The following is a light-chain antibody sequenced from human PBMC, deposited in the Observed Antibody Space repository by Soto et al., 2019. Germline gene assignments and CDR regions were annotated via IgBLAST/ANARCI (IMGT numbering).Light chain of an antibody. CDR1: SSDVGGYDY. CDR2: DVT. V-gene: IGLV2-11*01. CDR3: SSYTTSNTYV. Sequence: QSALTQPPSVSGSPGQSVTISCTGTSSDVGGYDYVSWYQQRPGKAPKLLIYDVTKRPSGVPDRFSGSKSGNTASLTVSGLQPEDEADYFCSSYTTSNTYVFGTGTQLTVL. J-gene: IGLJ1*01.